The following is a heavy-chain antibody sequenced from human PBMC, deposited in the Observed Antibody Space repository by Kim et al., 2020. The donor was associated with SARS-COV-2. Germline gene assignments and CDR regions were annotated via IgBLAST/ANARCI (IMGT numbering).Heavy chain of an antibody. Sequence: GGSLRLSCAASGFTFSDYYMSWIRKAPGKGLEWVWYISSSSSYTNYADSVKGRFTISRDNAKNSLYLQMNSLRAEDTAVYYCARVGGLSSSTSCYDYWGQGTLVTVSS. V-gene: IGHV3-11*05. CDR1: GFTFSDYY. CDR3: ARVGGLSSSTSCYDY. J-gene: IGHJ4*02. D-gene: IGHD2-2*01. CDR2: ISSSSSYT.